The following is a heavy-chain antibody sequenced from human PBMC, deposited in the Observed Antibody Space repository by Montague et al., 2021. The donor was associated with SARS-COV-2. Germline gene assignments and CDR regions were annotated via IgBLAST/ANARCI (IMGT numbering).Heavy chain of an antibody. V-gene: IGHV2-5*02. D-gene: IGHD6-13*01. CDR1: GFSLSTSGVG. CDR2: IYWDDDK. Sequence: PALVKPTQTLTLTCTFSGFSLSTSGVGVGWIRQPPGKALEWLAFIYWDDDKRYSPSLKSRLTITKDTSKNQVVLTMTNMDPVDTATYYCAHGPSIAAAGTFRFDPWGQGTLVAVSS. CDR3: AHGPSIAAAGTFRFDP. J-gene: IGHJ5*02.